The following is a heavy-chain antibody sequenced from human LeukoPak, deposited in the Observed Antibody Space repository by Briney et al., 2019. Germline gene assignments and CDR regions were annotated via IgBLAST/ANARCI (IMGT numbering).Heavy chain of an antibody. V-gene: IGHV4-34*01. CDR3: AGAYGAQIQTVTVGAFDI. J-gene: IGHJ3*02. Sequence: SETLSLTCAVYGGSFSGYYWSWIRQPPGKGLEWIGEINHSGSTNYNPSLKSRVTISVDTSKNQFSLKLSSVTAADTAVYYCAGAYGAQIQTVTVGAFDIWGQGTMVTVSS. D-gene: IGHD4-23*01. CDR2: INHSGST. CDR1: GGSFSGYY.